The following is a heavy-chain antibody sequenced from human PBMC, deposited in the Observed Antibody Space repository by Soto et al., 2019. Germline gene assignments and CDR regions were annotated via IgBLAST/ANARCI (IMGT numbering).Heavy chain of an antibody. D-gene: IGHD6-13*01. J-gene: IGHJ4*02. Sequence: PSETLSLTCTVSGGSISSSSYYWGWIRQPPGKGLEWIGSIYYSGSTYYNPSLKSRVTISVDTSKNQFSLKLSSVTAADTAVYYCARHTIAAAGQGMDYWGQGTLVTSP. CDR1: GGSISSSSYY. V-gene: IGHV4-39*01. CDR2: IYYSGST. CDR3: ARHTIAAAGQGMDY.